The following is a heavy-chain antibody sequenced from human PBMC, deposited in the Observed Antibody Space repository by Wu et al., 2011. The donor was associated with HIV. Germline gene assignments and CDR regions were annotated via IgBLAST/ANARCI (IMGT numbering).Heavy chain of an antibody. Sequence: QVHLVQSGAEVKKPGSSVKVSCKASGGSFSSNAVGWVRQAPGQGLEWMGRLIPIFGVTHYAQKFQGRVTITADESTSTVSMELSSLRSEDTAVYYCARQQGAFDIWGQGTMVTVSS. CDR2: LIPIFGVT. J-gene: IGHJ3*02. CDR1: GGSFSSNA. V-gene: IGHV1-69*15. CDR3: ARQQGAFDI.